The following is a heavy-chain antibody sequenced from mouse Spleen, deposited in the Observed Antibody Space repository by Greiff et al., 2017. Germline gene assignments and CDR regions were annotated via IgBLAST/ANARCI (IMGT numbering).Heavy chain of an antibody. CDR1: GYSITSGYY. CDR2: INDDGSN. J-gene: IGHJ2*01. CDR3: AREWDGFDY. Sequence: EVQLVESGPGLVKPSQSLSLTCSVTGYSITSGYYWNWIRQFPGNKLEWMGYINDDGSNNYNPSLKNRISITRDTSKNQFFLKLNSVTTADTATYYCAREWDGFDYWGQGTTLTVSS. D-gene: IGHD2-3*01. V-gene: IGHV3-6*01.